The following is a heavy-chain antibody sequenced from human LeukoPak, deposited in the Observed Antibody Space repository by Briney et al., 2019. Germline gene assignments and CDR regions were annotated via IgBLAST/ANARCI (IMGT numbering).Heavy chain of an antibody. J-gene: IGHJ4*02. CDR2: ISSSSSHI. Sequence: PGGSLRLSCAASGFTFSSYNMNWVRQAPGKGLEWVSFISSSSSHIYYADSVKGRFTISRDNAKNSLYLQMNSLRAEDTAVYCCSDVSGSYWGQGTLVTVSS. CDR3: SDVSGSY. V-gene: IGHV3-21*01. CDR1: GFTFSSYN. D-gene: IGHD3-10*01.